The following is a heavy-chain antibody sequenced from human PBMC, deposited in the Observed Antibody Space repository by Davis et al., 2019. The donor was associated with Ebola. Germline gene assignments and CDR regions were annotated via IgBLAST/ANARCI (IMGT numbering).Heavy chain of an antibody. Sequence: GSLRLSCTVSGDSITSSTYYWGWLRQPPGKGLDWIGTIYYSGDTDYNPSLKSRLSISVDTSKNQFSLKLRSMTVTDTAMYFCARQVGDGYDRFDYWGQGILVTVSS. D-gene: IGHD5-12*01. CDR2: IYYSGDT. CDR1: GDSITSSTYY. CDR3: ARQVGDGYDRFDY. V-gene: IGHV4-39*01. J-gene: IGHJ4*02.